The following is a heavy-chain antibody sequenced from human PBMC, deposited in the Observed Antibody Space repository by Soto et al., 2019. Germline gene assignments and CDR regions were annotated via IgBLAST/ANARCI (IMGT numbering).Heavy chain of an antibody. CDR2: IVPIFGTV. Sequence: QVQLVQSGAEVKKPGSSVKVSCKASGGTVITYAISWVRQALGQGLEWMGGIVPIFGTVNYAQKFQGRVTITADNSTSTAYMELSSLRSEDTAVYYCARSPYGDYYFDYWGQGTLVTVSS. V-gene: IGHV1-69*06. D-gene: IGHD4-17*01. CDR3: ARSPYGDYYFDY. CDR1: GGTVITYA. J-gene: IGHJ4*02.